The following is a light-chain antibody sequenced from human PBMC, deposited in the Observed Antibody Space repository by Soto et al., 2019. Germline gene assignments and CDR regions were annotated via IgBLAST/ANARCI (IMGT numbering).Light chain of an antibody. CDR2: EGS. CDR3: CSFAVGSTLV. V-gene: IGLV2-23*01. J-gene: IGLJ2*01. CDR1: SSDVGGYNY. Sequence: QSALTQPASVSGSPGQSITISCTGTSSDVGGYNYVSWYQQHPGKAPKLMIYEGSKRPSGVSNRFSGSKSGNTASLTISGLQAEDEADYYCCSFAVGSTLVFGGGTQLTVL.